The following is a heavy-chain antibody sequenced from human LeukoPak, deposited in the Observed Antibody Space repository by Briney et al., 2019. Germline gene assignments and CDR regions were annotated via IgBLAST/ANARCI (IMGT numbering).Heavy chain of an antibody. V-gene: IGHV3-30-3*01. CDR3: ARRYNWNPEAAFDI. CDR1: RFTFSNYA. CDR2: ISHDRSNS. D-gene: IGHD1-20*01. J-gene: IGHJ3*02. Sequence: QPGRSLRLSCAASRFTFSNYAMHWARQAPGKVLEWVAFISHDRSNSCHADSVKGRFTISRDNSKNTLYLQMNSLRAEDTAVYYCARRYNWNPEAAFDIWGQGTMVTVSS.